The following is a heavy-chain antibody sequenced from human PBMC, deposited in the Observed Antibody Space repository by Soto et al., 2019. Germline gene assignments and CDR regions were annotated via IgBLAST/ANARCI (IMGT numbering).Heavy chain of an antibody. V-gene: IGHV3-30*18. Sequence: GGSLRLSCAASGFTFGSYGMHWVRQAPGKGLEWVAVISYDGSNKYYADSVKGRFTISRDNSKNTLYLQMNSLRAEDTAVYYCAKVGPRSIAAPDYWGQGTLVTVSS. CDR2: ISYDGSNK. J-gene: IGHJ4*02. CDR3: AKVGPRSIAAPDY. CDR1: GFTFGSYG. D-gene: IGHD6-6*01.